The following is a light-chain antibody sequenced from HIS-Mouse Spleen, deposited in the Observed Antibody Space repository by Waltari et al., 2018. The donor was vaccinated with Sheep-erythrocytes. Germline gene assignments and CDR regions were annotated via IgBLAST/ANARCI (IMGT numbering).Light chain of an antibody. CDR2: QDS. CDR3: QAWDSSTVV. CDR1: KWGDKY. Sequence: SYELTQQPSVSVSPGQTASITCSGDKWGDKYACWYQQKPGQSPVLVIYQDSKRPSGIPGRFSGSNSGNTATLTISGTQAMDEADYYCQAWDSSTVVFGGGTKLTVL. J-gene: IGLJ2*01. V-gene: IGLV3-1*01.